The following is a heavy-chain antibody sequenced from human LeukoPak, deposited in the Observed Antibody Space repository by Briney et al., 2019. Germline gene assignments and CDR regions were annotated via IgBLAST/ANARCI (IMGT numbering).Heavy chain of an antibody. D-gene: IGHD2-15*01. CDR2: MSWNSGSI. J-gene: IGHJ4*02. Sequence: PGGSLRLSCAASGVTFYDYAMHWVRHAPGKGLEGGSGMSWNSGSIVYADSVKGRFTISRDNAKISLYLQMNSLRAEDTALYYCAKDARGLLPTYYFDYWGQGTLVTVSS. CDR1: GVTFYDYA. CDR3: AKDARGLLPTYYFDY. V-gene: IGHV3-9*01.